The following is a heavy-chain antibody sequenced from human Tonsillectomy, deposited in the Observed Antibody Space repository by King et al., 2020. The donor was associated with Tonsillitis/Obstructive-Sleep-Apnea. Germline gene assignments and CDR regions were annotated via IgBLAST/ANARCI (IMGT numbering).Heavy chain of an antibody. Sequence: VQLVESGAEVKKPGESLKISCTGSGYSFTSYWIGWVRQMPGKGLEWMGIIYPGDSDTRYSPSFQGQVTISADKSISTAYLQWSSLKASDTAMYYCARLNYYDSSGYYEDYWGQGTLVTVSS. CDR1: GYSFTSYW. CDR2: IYPGDSDT. V-gene: IGHV5-51*03. CDR3: ARLNYYDSSGYYEDY. D-gene: IGHD3-22*01. J-gene: IGHJ4*02.